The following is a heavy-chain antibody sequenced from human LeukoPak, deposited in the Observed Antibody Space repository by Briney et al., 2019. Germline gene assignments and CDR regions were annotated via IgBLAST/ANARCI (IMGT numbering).Heavy chain of an antibody. CDR2: IYPVDSDT. CDR1: GYIFTNYW. J-gene: IGHJ6*02. Sequence: GESLKISCKGSGYIFTNYWIGWVRQVPGKGLEWMGIIYPVDSDTRYSPSFQGLVTISVDKSISTAFLQWSSLKASDTAMYYCARGTGYHDMDVWGQGTTVTVSS. D-gene: IGHD6-25*01. V-gene: IGHV5-51*01. CDR3: ARGTGYHDMDV.